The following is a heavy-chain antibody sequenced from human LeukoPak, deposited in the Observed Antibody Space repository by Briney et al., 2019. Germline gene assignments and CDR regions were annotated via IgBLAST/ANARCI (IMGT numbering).Heavy chain of an antibody. J-gene: IGHJ4*02. CDR1: GFTFDDYA. V-gene: IGHV3-9*01. Sequence: GRSLRLSCAASGFTFDDYAMHWVRQAPGKGLEWVSGISWNSGSIGYADSVKGRFTISRDNAKNSLYLQMNSLRAEDTAVYYCASHVEMATILFYWGQGTLVTVSS. D-gene: IGHD5-24*01. CDR2: ISWNSGSI. CDR3: ASHVEMATILFY.